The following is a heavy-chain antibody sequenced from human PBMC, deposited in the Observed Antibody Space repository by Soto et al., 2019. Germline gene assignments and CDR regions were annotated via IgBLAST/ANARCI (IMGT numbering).Heavy chain of an antibody. CDR3: ARQGPSRPLDY. D-gene: IGHD6-13*01. J-gene: IGHJ4*02. CDR1: GGSFRPYF. Sequence: SETLSLTCTVSGGSFRPYFWSWIRQSPALGLEWIGYVYYDGNTKYNPSLRSRVVISIDNSKNQLSLSLMSVTAADTAVYYCARQGPSRPLDYWGQGVLVTVSS. CDR2: VYYDGNT. V-gene: IGHV4-59*08.